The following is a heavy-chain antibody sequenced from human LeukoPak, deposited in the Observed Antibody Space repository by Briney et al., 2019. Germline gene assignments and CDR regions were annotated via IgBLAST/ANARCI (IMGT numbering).Heavy chain of an antibody. V-gene: IGHV1-18*01. CDR3: ARGPPAGYGSGTPTYYYYGMDV. J-gene: IGHJ6*02. CDR1: GYTFTSYG. D-gene: IGHD3-10*01. CDR2: ISAYNGNT. Sequence: GASVKVSCKASGYTFTSYGISWVRQAPGQGLEWMGWISAYNGNTNYAQKLQGRVIMTTDTSTSTAYMELRSLRSDDTAVYYCARGPPAGYGSGTPTYYYYGMDVWGQGTTVTVSS.